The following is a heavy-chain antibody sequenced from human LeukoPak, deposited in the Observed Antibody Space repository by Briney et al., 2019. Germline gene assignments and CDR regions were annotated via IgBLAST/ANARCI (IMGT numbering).Heavy chain of an antibody. D-gene: IGHD3-22*01. V-gene: IGHV3-30*18. CDR1: GFTVSSNY. J-gene: IGHJ4*02. Sequence: GGSLRLSCAASGFTVSSNYMGWVRQAPGKGLEWVALISYDGSNEYYADSVKGRFTISRDNSKNTLYLQMNSLRAEDTAVYYCAKEGPYYYDSSGYYYFDYWGQGTLVTVSS. CDR2: ISYDGSNE. CDR3: AKEGPYYYDSSGYYYFDY.